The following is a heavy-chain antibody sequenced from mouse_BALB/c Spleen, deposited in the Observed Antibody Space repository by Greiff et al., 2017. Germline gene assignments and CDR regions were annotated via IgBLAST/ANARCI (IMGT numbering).Heavy chain of an antibody. CDR2: IDPSDSET. Sequence: QVQLQQSGPQLVRPGASVKISCKASGYSFTSYWMHWVKQRPGQGLEWIGMIDPSDSETRLNQKFKDKATLTVDKSSSTAYMQLSSPTSEDSAVYYCALGPAWFAYWGQGTLVTVSA. J-gene: IGHJ3*01. V-gene: IGHV1-74*01. CDR1: GYSFTSYW. D-gene: IGHD3-3*01. CDR3: ALGPAWFAY.